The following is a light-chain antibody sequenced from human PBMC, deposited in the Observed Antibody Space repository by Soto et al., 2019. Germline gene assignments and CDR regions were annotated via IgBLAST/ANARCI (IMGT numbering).Light chain of an antibody. CDR3: QQYGSSTPIT. Sequence: EIVLTQSPGTLSLSPGERATLSCRASHSVSSSYLAWYQQKPGQAPRLLIYGASSRATGIPDRFSGSGSGTDFTLTISRLETEYCAVYYCQQYGSSTPITFGKAPLLESK. CDR2: GAS. V-gene: IGKV3-20*01. CDR1: HSVSSSY. J-gene: IGKJ5*01.